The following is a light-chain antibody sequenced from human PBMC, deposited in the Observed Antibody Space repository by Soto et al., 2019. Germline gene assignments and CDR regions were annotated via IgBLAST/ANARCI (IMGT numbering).Light chain of an antibody. CDR3: HQRSRLFT. J-gene: IGKJ2*01. V-gene: IGKV3-11*01. CDR1: QSIRNY. Sequence: EIVLTQSPAILSMSPGERATLSCRASQSIRNYLAWYQQNPGQAPRLLVYDASNRATGIPARFSGSGSGTDFTITITSLEPEDFAFYYCHQRSRLFTFGQGTRLEI. CDR2: DAS.